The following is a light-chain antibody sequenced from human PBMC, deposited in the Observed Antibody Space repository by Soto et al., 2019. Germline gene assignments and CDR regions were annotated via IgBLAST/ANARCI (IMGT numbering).Light chain of an antibody. J-gene: IGKJ2*01. CDR1: QNVWTY. V-gene: IGKV1-39*01. Sequence: DSQMTKSPPSRSASLGDRVTISWRASQNVWTYLNWYQQKPGKAPRLLLYGASDLEDGVPARFSGSGSGTDFTLTISSLQPEDYATYYCQQTFYIPRTFGQGTKVDIK. CDR3: QQTFYIPRT. CDR2: GAS.